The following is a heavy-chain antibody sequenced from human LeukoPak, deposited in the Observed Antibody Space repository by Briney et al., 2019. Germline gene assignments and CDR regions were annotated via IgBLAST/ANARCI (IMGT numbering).Heavy chain of an antibody. CDR1: GFTFSSYS. CDR2: ISNSGGAI. J-gene: IGHJ4*02. CDR3: AKWGSGWSFDY. Sequence: TGGSLRLSCAASGFTFSSYSMNWVRQAPGKGLEWVSAISNSGGAIFYADSVKGRFTISRDNSKNTLYMQMNSLRAEDTAVYYCAKWGSGWSFDYWGRGTPVTVSS. D-gene: IGHD6-19*01. V-gene: IGHV3-23*01.